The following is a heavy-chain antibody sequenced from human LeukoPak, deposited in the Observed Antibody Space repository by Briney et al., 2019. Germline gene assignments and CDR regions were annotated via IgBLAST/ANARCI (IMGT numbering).Heavy chain of an antibody. CDR3: ARHGCSRTSCPFQH. Sequence: LETLSLTCTVSGGSISSYYWSWIRQPPGKGLEWIGYIYYSGSTNYNPSLKSRVTISVDTSKNQFSLKLSSVTAADTAVYYCARHGCSRTSCPFQHWGQGTLVTVSS. D-gene: IGHD2-2*01. J-gene: IGHJ1*01. CDR1: GGSISSYY. CDR2: IYYSGST. V-gene: IGHV4-59*08.